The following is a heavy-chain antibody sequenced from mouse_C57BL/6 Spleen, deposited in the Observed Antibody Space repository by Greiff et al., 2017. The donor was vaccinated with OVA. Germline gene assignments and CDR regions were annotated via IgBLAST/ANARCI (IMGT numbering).Heavy chain of an antibody. CDR2: IYPGDGDT. CDR1: GYAFSSSW. CDR3: ARVGRLSNFDY. V-gene: IGHV1-82*01. J-gene: IGHJ2*01. Sequence: QVQLQQSGPELVKPGASVKISCKASGYAFSSSWMNWVKQRPGKGLEWIGRIYPGDGDTNYNGKFKGQATLTADKSSSTAYMQLSSLTSEDSAVYFCARVGRLSNFDYWGQGTTVTVSS.